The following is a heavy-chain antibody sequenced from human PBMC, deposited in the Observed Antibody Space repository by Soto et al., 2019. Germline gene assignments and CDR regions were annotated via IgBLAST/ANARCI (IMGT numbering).Heavy chain of an antibody. Sequence: GSLRLSCAGSGFTFSRYAMSWVRQAQGKGLEWVSAISGSGGSTYYADSVKGRFTISRDNSKNTLYLQMNSLRAEDTAVYYCAKSGARYYDILTGYYFGDYYMDVWGKGTTVTVSS. CDR2: ISGSGGST. CDR3: AKSGARYYDILTGYYFGDYYMDV. V-gene: IGHV3-23*01. J-gene: IGHJ6*03. D-gene: IGHD3-9*01. CDR1: GFTFSRYA.